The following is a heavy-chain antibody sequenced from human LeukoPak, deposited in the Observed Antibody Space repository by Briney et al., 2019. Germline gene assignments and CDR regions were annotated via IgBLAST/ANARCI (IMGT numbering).Heavy chain of an antibody. CDR1: GYTFTSYG. CDR2: ISAYNGNT. Sequence: ASVKVSCKASGYTFTSYGISWVRQAPGQGLEWMGWISAYNGNTNYAQKLQGRVTMTTDSSTSTAYMELRSLRSDDTAVYYCARDLAVAGSFDYWGQGTLVTVSS. D-gene: IGHD6-19*01. V-gene: IGHV1-18*01. J-gene: IGHJ4*02. CDR3: ARDLAVAGSFDY.